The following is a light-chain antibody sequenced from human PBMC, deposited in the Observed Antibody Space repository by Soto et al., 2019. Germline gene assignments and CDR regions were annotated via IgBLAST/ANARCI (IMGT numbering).Light chain of an antibody. CDR3: SSYTTRNTDV. J-gene: IGLJ1*01. CDR1: SSDVGAFNY. Sequence: QSVLTQPASVSGSPGQSISISCIGTSSDVGAFNYVSWYQHHPGKAPQLIIYDVTSRPSGVSNRFSASKSGNTASLTISGLQAEDEADYYCSSYTTRNTDVFGTGTKVTVL. V-gene: IGLV2-14*03. CDR2: DVT.